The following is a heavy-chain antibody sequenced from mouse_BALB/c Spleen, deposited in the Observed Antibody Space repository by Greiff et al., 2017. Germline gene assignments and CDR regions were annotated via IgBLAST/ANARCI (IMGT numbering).Heavy chain of an antibody. Sequence: EVQLMESGGGLVQPGGSRKLSCAASGFTFRSFGMHWVRQAPEKGLEWVAYISSGSSTIYYADTVKGRFTISRDNPKNTLFLQMTSLRSEDTAMYYCARSRGYDGDYYAMDYWGQGTSVTVSS. CDR1: GFTFRSFG. D-gene: IGHD2-2*01. V-gene: IGHV5-17*02. CDR2: ISSGSSTI. CDR3: ARSRGYDGDYYAMDY. J-gene: IGHJ4*01.